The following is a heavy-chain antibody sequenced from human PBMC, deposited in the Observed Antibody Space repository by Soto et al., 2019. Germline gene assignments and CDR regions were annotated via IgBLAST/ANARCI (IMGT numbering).Heavy chain of an antibody. Sequence: SGPTLVNPTQTLTLTCTFSGFSLSTSGVGVGWIRQPPGKALEWLALIYWDDDKRYSPSLKSRLTITKDTSKNQVVLTMTNMEPVNTPNFSCPQGGNARAERKGCFAPGGREPLLPVST. D-gene: IGHD2-8*01. CDR3: PQGGNARAERKGCFAP. V-gene: IGHV2-5*02. CDR2: IYWDDDK. J-gene: IGHJ5*02. CDR1: GFSLSTSGVG.